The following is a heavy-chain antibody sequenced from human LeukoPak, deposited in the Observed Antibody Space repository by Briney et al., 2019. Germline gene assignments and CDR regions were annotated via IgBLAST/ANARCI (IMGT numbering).Heavy chain of an antibody. D-gene: IGHD2-2*01. V-gene: IGHV3-23*01. CDR1: GFTFSSYA. Sequence: PGGSLRLSCAASGFTFSSYAMSWVRQALGKGLEWVSTISGSGGRTYYADSVRGRFTISRDNSRSTLYLQMNSLRAEDTAVYYCAKGANFVVVPAAVNWFDPWGQGTLVTVSS. CDR3: AKGANFVVVPAAVNWFDP. CDR2: ISGSGGRT. J-gene: IGHJ5*02.